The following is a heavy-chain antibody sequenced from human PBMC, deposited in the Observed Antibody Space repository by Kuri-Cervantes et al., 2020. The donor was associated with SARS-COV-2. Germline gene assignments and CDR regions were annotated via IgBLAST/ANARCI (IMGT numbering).Heavy chain of an antibody. CDR2: ISSSGSTI. CDR3: ARGLTITMIVVVEVGGADY. D-gene: IGHD3-22*01. V-gene: IGHV3-48*01. J-gene: IGHJ4*02. CDR1: GFTFSSYS. Sequence: GGSLRLSCAASGFTFSSYSMNWVRQAPGKGLEWVSYISSSGSTIYYADSVKGRFTISRDNSKNTLYLQMNSLRAEDTAVYYCARGLTITMIVVVEVGGADYWGRGTLVTVSS.